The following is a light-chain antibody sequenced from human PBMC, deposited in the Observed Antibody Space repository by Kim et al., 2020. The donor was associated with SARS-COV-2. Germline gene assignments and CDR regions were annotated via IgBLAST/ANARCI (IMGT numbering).Light chain of an antibody. CDR3: SSYTLSSTYV. Sequence: QSVLTQPASVSGSPGQSITISCTGTSSDVGNYNYVSWYQHHPGKVPKLMIYDVTERLSGVSNRFSGSKSGNTASLTISGLQAEDEADYYCSSYTLSSTYVFGSGTKVTVL. CDR1: SSDVGNYNY. CDR2: DVT. V-gene: IGLV2-14*03. J-gene: IGLJ1*01.